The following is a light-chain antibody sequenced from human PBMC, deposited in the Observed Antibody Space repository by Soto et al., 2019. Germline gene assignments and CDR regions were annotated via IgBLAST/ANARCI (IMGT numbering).Light chain of an antibody. CDR1: QSVSSSY. CDR2: GAS. CDR3: QQYGTSPT. V-gene: IGKV3-20*01. J-gene: IGKJ4*01. Sequence: IVLTQSAGTLPLYPGERATLSCRASQSVSSSYLAWYQQKPGQAPRLLIYGASSRATGIPDRFSGSGSGTDYTLTISSLEPEDFAVYYCQQYGTSPTFGGGTKVEIK.